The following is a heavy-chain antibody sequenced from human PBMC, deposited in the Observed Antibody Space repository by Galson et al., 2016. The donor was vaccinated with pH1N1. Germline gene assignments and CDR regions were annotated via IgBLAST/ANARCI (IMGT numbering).Heavy chain of an antibody. Sequence: ETLSLTCAVSGDSISSPNWWSWVRQTPGKGLESIGEIYHSGSTHYNPYLTSRVTMSADTSKSQFSLNLSSVTAADTAVYYCARGDFVVGEGWYNGFDVWGQGTTVTVSS. J-gene: IGHJ6*02. CDR2: IYHSGST. CDR1: GDSISSPNW. V-gene: IGHV4-4*02. CDR3: ARGDFVVGEGWYNGFDV. D-gene: IGHD3-16*01.